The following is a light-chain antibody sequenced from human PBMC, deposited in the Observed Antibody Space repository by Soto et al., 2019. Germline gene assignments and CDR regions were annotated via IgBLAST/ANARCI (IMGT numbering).Light chain of an antibody. V-gene: IGKV1-5*03. CDR1: EDITNW. CDR3: LQYNSYSWT. CDR2: RAS. Sequence: DIQMTQSPSTLSASLGDRVTITCRASEDITNWMAWYQQKPGKAPNLLIYRASSLDSGVPSRFSGGGSGTEFTLTISSLQPDDFGTYYCLQYNSYSWTFGPGTKVDIK. J-gene: IGKJ1*01.